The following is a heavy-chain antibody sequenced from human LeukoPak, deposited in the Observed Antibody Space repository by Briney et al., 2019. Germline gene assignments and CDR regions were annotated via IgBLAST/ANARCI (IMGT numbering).Heavy chain of an antibody. CDR2: ISGEGGST. J-gene: IGHJ6*03. CDR1: GFTFDDYA. Sequence: GGSLRLSCAAAGFTFDDYAMHWVRHAPGKGLEWVSLISGEGGSTYYADSVKGRFTISRDNSKNSLYLQMKSLRTEDTALYFCTKDGYMDVWGKGTTITVSS. CDR3: TKDGYMDV. V-gene: IGHV3-43*02.